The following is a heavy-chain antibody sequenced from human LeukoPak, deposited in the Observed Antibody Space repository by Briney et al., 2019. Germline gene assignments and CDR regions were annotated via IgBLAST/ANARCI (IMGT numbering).Heavy chain of an antibody. Sequence: GGSLRLSCARSGFTFSSYWMYWVRQAPGKGLVWVSRINTDGSSSTYADSVKGRFTISRDNAKLYLQMNSLRAEDTAVYYSVREADVAVAFDYWGQGTLVTVSS. D-gene: IGHD6-19*01. CDR3: VREADVAVAFDY. J-gene: IGHJ4*02. CDR2: INTDGSSS. CDR1: GFTFSSYW. V-gene: IGHV3-74*01.